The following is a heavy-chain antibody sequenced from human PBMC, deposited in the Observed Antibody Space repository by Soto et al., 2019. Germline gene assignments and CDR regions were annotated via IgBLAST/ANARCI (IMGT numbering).Heavy chain of an antibody. CDR1: GYSFTDYW. CDR2: IYPGDSDT. J-gene: IGHJ4*02. CDR3: ARSEQYCGGDCYAD. Sequence: DVQLVQSGAEVKEHGESLKISCKTSGYSFTDYWIGWVRQMPGKGLEWMGVIYPGDSDTRYSPSFQGQVTISADKSISTAYLQWSSLKASDAAMYYCARSEQYCGGDCYADWGQGTLVTVSS. V-gene: IGHV5-51*01. D-gene: IGHD2-21*02.